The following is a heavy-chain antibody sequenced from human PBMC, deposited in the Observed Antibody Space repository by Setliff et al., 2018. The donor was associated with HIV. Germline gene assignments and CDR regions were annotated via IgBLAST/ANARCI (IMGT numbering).Heavy chain of an antibody. D-gene: IGHD2-15*01. CDR1: GVTSGDYY. J-gene: IGHJ6*03. Sequence: PSETLSFTCTFSGVTSGDYYWTWIRQHPVKGLEWIGYIYSSGTKYYNPSLKSRLAISLDTSKNQFSLNLKSVTAADAAVYYCARGFCSGGFCHPNFYHYMDVWGKGTTVTVSS. CDR3: ARGFCSGGFCHPNFYHYMDV. V-gene: IGHV4-31*03. CDR2: IYSSGTK.